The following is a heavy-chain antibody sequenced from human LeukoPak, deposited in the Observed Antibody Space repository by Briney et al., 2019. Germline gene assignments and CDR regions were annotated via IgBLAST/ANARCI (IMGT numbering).Heavy chain of an antibody. CDR3: AKGTSPPDD. Sequence: GGSLRLSCAASGFTFNNYAMTWVRQAPGKGLEWVSTISGSGGGTHYADSVKGRFTISRDNSKSTLYLQMDTLRAEDTAVYFCAKGTSPPDDWGQGTLVTVSS. V-gene: IGHV3-23*01. CDR1: GFTFNNYA. J-gene: IGHJ4*02. CDR2: ISGSGGGT. D-gene: IGHD2-2*01.